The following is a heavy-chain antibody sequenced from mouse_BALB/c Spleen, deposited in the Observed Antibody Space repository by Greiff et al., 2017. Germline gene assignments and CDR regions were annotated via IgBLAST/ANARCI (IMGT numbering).Heavy chain of an antibody. Sequence: EVMLVESGGGLVQPGGSRKLSCAASGFTFSSFGMHWVRQAPEKGLEWVAYISSGSSTIYYADTVKGRFTISRDNAKNTLYLEMSSLRSEDTAMYYCAVTTATPWFAYWGQGTLVTVSA. CDR2: ISSGSSTI. CDR3: AVTTATPWFAY. V-gene: IGHV5-17*02. CDR1: GFTFSSFG. D-gene: IGHD1-2*01. J-gene: IGHJ3*01.